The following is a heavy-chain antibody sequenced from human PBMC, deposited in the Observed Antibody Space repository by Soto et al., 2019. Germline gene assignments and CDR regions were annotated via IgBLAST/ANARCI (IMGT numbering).Heavy chain of an antibody. CDR2: ISGSGGST. V-gene: IGHV3-23*01. D-gene: IGHD3-22*01. CDR1: GFTFSSYA. J-gene: IGHJ4*02. Sequence: PGGSLRLSCAASGFTFSSYAMSWVRQAPGKGLEWVSAISGSGGSTYYADSVKGRFTISRDNAKNSLYLQMNSLRAEDTAVYYCARDRDSSSWYYYYDSSGYSDYWGQGTLVTVSS. CDR3: ARDRDSSSWYYYYDSSGYSDY.